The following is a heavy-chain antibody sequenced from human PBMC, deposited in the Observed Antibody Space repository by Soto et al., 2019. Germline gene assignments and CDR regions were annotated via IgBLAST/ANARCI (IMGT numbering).Heavy chain of an antibody. D-gene: IGHD2-21*02. J-gene: IGHJ6*02. V-gene: IGHV3-11*01. CDR3: ASLRGDAQAYYYYGMDV. CDR1: GFTFSDYY. CDR2: ITSSGSTI. Sequence: QVQLVESGGGLVKPGGFLRVSCAASGFTFSDYYMSWIRQAPGKGLEWVSYITSSGSTIYYADSVKGRFTISRDNAKNSLYLQMNSLRAEDTAVYYCASLRGDAQAYYYYGMDVWGQGTTVTVSS.